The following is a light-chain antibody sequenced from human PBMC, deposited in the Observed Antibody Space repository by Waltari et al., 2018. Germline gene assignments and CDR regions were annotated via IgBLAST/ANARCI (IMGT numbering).Light chain of an antibody. V-gene: IGLV8-61*01. CDR2: KAN. CDR1: SGSLSTTSY. J-gene: IGLJ3*02. Sequence: QTVVTQEPSLSVSPGGTGKPNFALRSGSLSTTSYATWYQQTPGQAPRTLVYKANARSSGVPDRFSGSILGNTAALTITGAKADDESDYYCALYMGSGIWVFGGGTRLTVL. CDR3: ALYMGSGIWV.